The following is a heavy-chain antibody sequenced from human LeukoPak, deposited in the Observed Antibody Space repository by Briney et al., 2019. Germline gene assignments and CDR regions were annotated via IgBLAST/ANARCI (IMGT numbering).Heavy chain of an antibody. CDR2: IYYSGST. D-gene: IGHD3-10*01. CDR1: GGSISSYY. V-gene: IGHV4-59*08. Sequence: SETLSLTCTVSGGSISSYYWSWIRQPPGKGLEWIGYIYYSGSTNYNPSLKNRVTISVDTSKNQFSLKLSSVTAADTAVYYCARHPSSSYGSGSFSDYWGQGTLVTVSS. J-gene: IGHJ4*02. CDR3: ARHPSSSYGSGSFSDY.